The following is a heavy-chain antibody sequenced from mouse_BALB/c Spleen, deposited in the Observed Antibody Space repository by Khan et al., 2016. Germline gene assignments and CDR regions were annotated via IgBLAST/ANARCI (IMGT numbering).Heavy chain of an antibody. Sequence: VQLQQSGAELVKPGASVKLSCTASGFNIKDTFMHWVKQRPEQGLEWIGRIDPANGNTRYDPKFQGKATIKAATSSNTADLQLSSLTSEDTAVYYCARRGPIYYYGSTYGYWGQGTTLTVSS. J-gene: IGHJ2*01. D-gene: IGHD1-1*01. CDR3: ARRGPIYYYGSTYGY. CDR2: IDPANGNT. CDR1: GFNIKDTF. V-gene: IGHV14-3*02.